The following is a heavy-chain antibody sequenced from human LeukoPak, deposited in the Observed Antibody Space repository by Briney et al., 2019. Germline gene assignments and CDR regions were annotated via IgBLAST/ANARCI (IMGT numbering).Heavy chain of an antibody. Sequence: GGSLRLSCAASGFTFSSYAMSWVRQAPGKGLEWVSAISGGGGSTYYADSVKGRFTISRDNSKNTLYLQMNSLRAEDTAVYYCARDLGYSSSSGNWGQGTLVTVST. J-gene: IGHJ4*02. CDR2: ISGGGGST. CDR1: GFTFSSYA. D-gene: IGHD6-6*01. V-gene: IGHV3-23*01. CDR3: ARDLGYSSSSGN.